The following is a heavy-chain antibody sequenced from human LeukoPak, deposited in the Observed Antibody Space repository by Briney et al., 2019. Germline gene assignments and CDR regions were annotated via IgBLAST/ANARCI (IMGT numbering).Heavy chain of an antibody. CDR2: IYHDGST. J-gene: IGHJ5*02. D-gene: IGHD5/OR15-5a*01. V-gene: IGHV4-61*01. CDR3: ATFFDFWFGP. Sequence: SETLSLTCTVSGVSVSSGSYFWSWIRQPPGEGPQWIGYIYHDGSTNYSPSLRSRASISVDTSKNQFSLKLSSVTTADTAVYFCATFFDFWFGPWGRGTQVTVSS. CDR1: GVSVSSGSYF.